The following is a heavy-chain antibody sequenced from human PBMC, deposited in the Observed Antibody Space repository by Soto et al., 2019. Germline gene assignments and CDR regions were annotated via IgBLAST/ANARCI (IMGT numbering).Heavy chain of an antibody. CDR2: ISYDGSNK. CDR1: GFTFGCYG. V-gene: IGHV3-30*03. J-gene: IGHJ4*02. CDR3: ARAAYYYDSSGYYPCDY. Sequence: GGSLRLPCAASGFTFGCYGMHWVRQAPGKGLEWVAVISYDGSNKYYADSVKGRVTITRDTSASTAFMEVSSLRSEDTAVYFCARAAYYYDSSGYYPCDYCGQGSLVTVS. D-gene: IGHD3-22*01.